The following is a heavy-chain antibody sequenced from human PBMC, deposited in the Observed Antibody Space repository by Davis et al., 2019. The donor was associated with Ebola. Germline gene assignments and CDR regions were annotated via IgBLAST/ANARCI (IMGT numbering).Heavy chain of an antibody. D-gene: IGHD3-3*01. CDR3: AKTARFLEWLSDNFDY. J-gene: IGHJ4*02. CDR2: ISAYNGNT. Sequence: AASVKVSCKASGYTFTSYGISWVRQAPGQGLEWMGWISAYNGNTNYAQKLQVRVTMTTDTSTSTAYMELRSLRSDDTAVYYCAKTARFLEWLSDNFDYWGQGTLVTVSS. CDR1: GYTFTSYG. V-gene: IGHV1-18*01.